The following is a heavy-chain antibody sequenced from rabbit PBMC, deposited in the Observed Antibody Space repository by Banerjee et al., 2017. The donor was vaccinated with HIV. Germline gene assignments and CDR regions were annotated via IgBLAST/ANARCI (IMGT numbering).Heavy chain of an antibody. CDR1: GFDFSSSYY. J-gene: IGHJ6*01. V-gene: IGHV1S40*01. CDR3: VRDNAGDAGVGYGPFYYGMDL. Sequence: SLEESGGDLVKPGASLTLTCEVSGFDFSSSYYMCWVRQAPGKGLEWIGCIYADSGDNTYYAGWAKGRFTISKASSTTVTLQMTSLTAADTATYFCVRDNAGDAGVGYGPFYYGMDLWGPGTLVTVS. CDR2: IYADSGDNT. D-gene: IGHD4-2*01.